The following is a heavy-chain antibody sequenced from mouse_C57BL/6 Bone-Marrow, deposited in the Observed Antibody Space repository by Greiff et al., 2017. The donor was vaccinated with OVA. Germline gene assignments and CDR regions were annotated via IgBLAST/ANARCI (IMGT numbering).Heavy chain of an antibody. CDR2: IDPETGGT. J-gene: IGHJ1*03. V-gene: IGHV1-15*01. D-gene: IGHD1-1*01. CDR3: TRSDYGSSPSYWYFDV. Sequence: VQLRQSGAELVRPGASVTLSCKASGYTFTDYAMHWVKQTPVHGLEWIGAIDPETGGTAYNQKFKGKAILTADKSSSTAYMELRSLTSEDSAVYYCTRSDYGSSPSYWYFDVWGTGTTVTVSS. CDR1: GYTFTDYA.